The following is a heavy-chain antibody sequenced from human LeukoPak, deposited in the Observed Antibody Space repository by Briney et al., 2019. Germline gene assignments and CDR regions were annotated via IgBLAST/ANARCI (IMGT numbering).Heavy chain of an antibody. CDR2: IYHSGST. J-gene: IGHJ5*02. CDR1: GGSISSGGYY. V-gene: IGHV4-30-2*01. CDR3: ARDWAENWGSGWFDP. Sequence: SETLSLTCTVSGGSISSGGYYWSWIRQPPGKGLEWIGYIYHSGSTYYNPALKSRVTISVDRSKNQFSLKLSSVTAADTAVYYCARDWAENWGSGWFDPWGQGTLVTVSS. D-gene: IGHD7-27*01.